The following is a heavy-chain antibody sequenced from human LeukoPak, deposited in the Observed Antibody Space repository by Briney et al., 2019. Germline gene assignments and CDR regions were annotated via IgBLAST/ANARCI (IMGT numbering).Heavy chain of an antibody. Sequence: GGSLRLSCAASGFTFSSYAMHWVRQAPGKGLVWVSRFNSDGRSAYYADSVKGRFTISRDNAKNTLYLQMNSLRAEDTAVYYCARGRYYLDSWGQGTLVTVSS. J-gene: IGHJ4*02. CDR2: FNSDGRSA. D-gene: IGHD4-17*01. V-gene: IGHV3-74*01. CDR1: GFTFSSYA. CDR3: ARGRYYLDS.